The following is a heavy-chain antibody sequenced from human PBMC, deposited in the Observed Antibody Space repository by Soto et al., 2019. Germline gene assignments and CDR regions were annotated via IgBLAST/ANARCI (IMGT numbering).Heavy chain of an antibody. CDR3: ATTGSAYNDYYYYGMDV. J-gene: IGHJ6*02. Sequence: GASVKVSCKASGYTFTSYGISWVRQAPGQGLEWMGWISAYNGNTNYAQKLQGRVTMTTDTSTSTAYMELRSLRSDDTAVYYCATTGSAYNDYYYYGMDVWGQGTTVTVSS. V-gene: IGHV1-18*04. CDR2: ISAYNGNT. D-gene: IGHD3-10*01. CDR1: GYTFTSYG.